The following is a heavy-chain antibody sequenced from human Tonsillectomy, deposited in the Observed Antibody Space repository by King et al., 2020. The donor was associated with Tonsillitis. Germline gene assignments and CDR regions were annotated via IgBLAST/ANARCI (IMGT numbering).Heavy chain of an antibody. CDR1: GFTSSAYA. CDR2: ISISGDTT. CDR3: ATEIRPNDY. V-gene: IGHV3-23*04. D-gene: IGHD3-16*01. J-gene: IGHJ4*02. Sequence: VQLVESGGGLVQPGGSLRLSCAASGFTSSAYAMSCVRQAPGKGLEWVSAISISGDTTYYADSVKGRFTISRDNSRTTLNLQMNSLRAEDTAIYYCATEIRPNDYWGQGTLVTVSS.